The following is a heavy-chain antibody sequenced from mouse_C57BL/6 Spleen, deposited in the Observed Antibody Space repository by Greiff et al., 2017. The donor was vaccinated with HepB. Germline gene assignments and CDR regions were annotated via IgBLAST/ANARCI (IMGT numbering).Heavy chain of an antibody. J-gene: IGHJ3*01. CDR3: ARVDGSSYLNAWFAY. D-gene: IGHD1-1*01. CDR1: GYSFTDYN. V-gene: IGHV1-39*01. Sequence: VQLQQSGPELVKPGASVKISCKASGYSFTDYNMNWVKQSNGKSLEWIGVINPNYGTTSYNQKFKGKATLTVDQSSSTAYMQLNSLTSEDSAVYYCARVDGSSYLNAWFAYWGQGTLVTVSA. CDR2: INPNYGTT.